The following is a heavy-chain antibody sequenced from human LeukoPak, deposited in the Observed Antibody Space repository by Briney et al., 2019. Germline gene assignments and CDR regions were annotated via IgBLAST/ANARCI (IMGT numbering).Heavy chain of an antibody. CDR3: ARDPTTVTTIFDS. Sequence: TSETLSLTCSVSGVSISAYYWSWIRQPAGKGLEWIGRIYPGESIYASENTNYNPSLKSRVSMSGDTSKNQVSLKLRSVTAADTAVYYCARDPTTVTTIFDSWGQGTLVTVSS. J-gene: IGHJ4*02. CDR1: GVSISAYY. CDR2: IYPGESIYASENT. V-gene: IGHV4-4*07. D-gene: IGHD4-17*01.